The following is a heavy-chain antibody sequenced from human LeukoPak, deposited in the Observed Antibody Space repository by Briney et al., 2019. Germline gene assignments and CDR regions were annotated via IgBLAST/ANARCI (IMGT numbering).Heavy chain of an antibody. J-gene: IGHJ6*03. CDR1: GFTFSDYN. Sequence: GGSLRLSCAASGFTFSDYNMRWIRQAPGKGLEWISYISGTSTTIYYGDSVKGRFTISRDNAKNSLYLQMNSLRAEDTALYYCAKSGVLQGYYYYYMDVWGKGTTVTISS. V-gene: IGHV3-11*01. CDR2: ISGTSTTI. CDR3: AKSGVLQGYYYYYMDV. D-gene: IGHD4/OR15-4a*01.